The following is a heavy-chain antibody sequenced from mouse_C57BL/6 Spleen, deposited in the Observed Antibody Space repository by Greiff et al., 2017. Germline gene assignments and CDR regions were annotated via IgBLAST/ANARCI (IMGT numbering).Heavy chain of an antibody. J-gene: IGHJ4*01. Sequence: EVQGVESGGGLVKPGGSLKLSCAASGFTFSDYGMHWVRQAPKKGLEWVAYISSGSSTIYYADTVKGRFTISRDNAENTLFLQMTSLRSEDTAMYYCARPYGLYAMDYWGQGTSVTVSS. D-gene: IGHD1-2*01. CDR2: ISSGSSTI. CDR3: ARPYGLYAMDY. CDR1: GFTFSDYG. V-gene: IGHV5-17*01.